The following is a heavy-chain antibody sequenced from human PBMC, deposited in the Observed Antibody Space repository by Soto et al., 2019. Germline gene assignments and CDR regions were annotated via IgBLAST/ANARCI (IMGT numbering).Heavy chain of an antibody. CDR3: ARVFSMVRGVIIPPFDY. D-gene: IGHD3-10*01. V-gene: IGHV1-3*01. Sequence: ASVKVSCKASGYTFTSYAMHWVRQAPGQRLEWMGWTNAGNGNTKYSQKFQGRVTITRDTSASTAYMELSSLRSEDTAVYYCARVFSMVRGVIIPPFDYWGQGTLVTVSS. CDR2: TNAGNGNT. CDR1: GYTFTSYA. J-gene: IGHJ4*02.